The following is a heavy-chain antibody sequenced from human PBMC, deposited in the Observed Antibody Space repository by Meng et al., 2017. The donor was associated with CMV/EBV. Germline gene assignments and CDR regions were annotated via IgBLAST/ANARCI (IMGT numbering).Heavy chain of an antibody. Sequence: GSLRLSCTVSGGSISSYYWSWIRQPPGKGLEWIGYIYYSGSTNYNPSLKSRVTISVDTSKNQFSLKLSSVTAADTVVYYCAREVPAGGAFDIWGQGTMFTVSS. J-gene: IGHJ3*02. CDR2: IYYSGST. V-gene: IGHV4-59*01. CDR1: GGSISSYY. D-gene: IGHD2-2*01. CDR3: AREVPAGGAFDI.